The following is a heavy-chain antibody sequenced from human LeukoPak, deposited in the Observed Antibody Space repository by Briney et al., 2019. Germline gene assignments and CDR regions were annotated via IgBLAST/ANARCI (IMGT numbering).Heavy chain of an antibody. J-gene: IGHJ4*02. CDR1: GFTFSSYS. CDR3: ASSLGAPHDY. D-gene: IGHD1-26*01. Sequence: GGSLRLSCAASGFTFSSYSKNWVRQAPGKGLEWVSSISSSSSYIYYADSVKGRFTISRDNAKNSLYLQMNSLRAEDTAVYYCASSLGAPHDYWGQGTLVTVSS. V-gene: IGHV3-21*01. CDR2: ISSSSSYI.